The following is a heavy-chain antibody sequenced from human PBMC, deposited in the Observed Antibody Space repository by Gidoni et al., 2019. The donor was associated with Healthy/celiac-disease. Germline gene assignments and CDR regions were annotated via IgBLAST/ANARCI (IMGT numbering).Heavy chain of an antibody. Sequence: QVQLQESGPGLVKPSQTLSLTCTVSGGSISSYNYYWGWIRHPPGKGLEWVGYIYYSGSTYYNPSLESRVTISVDTAKNQFSLKLTSVTAADTAVYYCAREKRGYSYDPPGDNWFDPWGQGTLVTVSS. V-gene: IGHV4-30-4*08. J-gene: IGHJ5*02. CDR3: AREKRGYSYDPPGDNWFDP. CDR2: IYYSGST. CDR1: GGSISSYNYY. D-gene: IGHD5-18*01.